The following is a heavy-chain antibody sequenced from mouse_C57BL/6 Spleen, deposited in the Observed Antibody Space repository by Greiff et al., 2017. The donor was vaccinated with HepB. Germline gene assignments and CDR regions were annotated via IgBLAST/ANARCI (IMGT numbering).Heavy chain of an antibody. D-gene: IGHD1-1*01. CDR3: ASLTTVVPDY. CDR1: GFTFSSYT. J-gene: IGHJ2*01. CDR2: ISGGGGNT. Sequence: EVQWVESGGVLVKPGGSLKLSCAASGFTFSSYTMSWVRQTPEKRLEWVATISGGGGNTYYPDSVKGRFTISRDNAKNTLYLQMSSLRSEDTALYYCASLTTVVPDYWGQGTTLTVSS. V-gene: IGHV5-9*01.